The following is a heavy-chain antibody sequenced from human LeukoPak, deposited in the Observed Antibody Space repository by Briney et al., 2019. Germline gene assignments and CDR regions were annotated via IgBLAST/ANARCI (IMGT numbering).Heavy chain of an antibody. CDR3: ARVGYCSGGTCPYYFDL. V-gene: IGHV1-2*02. CDR1: GYTFTVYY. Sequence: GASVKVSCTASGYTFTVYYMHWVRQAPGQGLEWMGWINPNGGGTNYAQKFQGRVSMTRDTSISTAYMELSSLRSDDTAVYYCARVGYCSGGTCPYYFDLWGQGTLVTVSS. CDR2: INPNGGGT. J-gene: IGHJ4*02. D-gene: IGHD2-15*01.